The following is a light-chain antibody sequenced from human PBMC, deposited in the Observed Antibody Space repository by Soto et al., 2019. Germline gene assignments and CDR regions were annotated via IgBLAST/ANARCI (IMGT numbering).Light chain of an antibody. CDR2: AAS. Sequence: DIQLTQSPSFLSASVGDRVTITCRASQGISSYLAWYQQEPGKAPKLLIYAASTLLSGVPSRFSGSGSGTAFTLTIISLQPEDFASYYCQHLSSYPTFGPGTKVDIK. CDR1: QGISSY. CDR3: QHLSSYPT. J-gene: IGKJ3*01. V-gene: IGKV1-9*01.